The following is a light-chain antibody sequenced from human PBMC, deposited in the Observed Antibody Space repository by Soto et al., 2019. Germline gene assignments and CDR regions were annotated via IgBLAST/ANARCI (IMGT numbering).Light chain of an antibody. J-gene: IGKJ4*01. CDR1: QSALYSSNNKNY. Sequence: DIVMTQSPDSLAVSLGERATINCKSSQSALYSSNNKNYLAWYQQKPGQPPKLLIYWASTRESGVPDRFSGSGSGTDFTLTISSLQAEDVAVYYCQQYYSTPHTFGGETKVDIK. CDR2: WAS. CDR3: QQYYSTPHT. V-gene: IGKV4-1*01.